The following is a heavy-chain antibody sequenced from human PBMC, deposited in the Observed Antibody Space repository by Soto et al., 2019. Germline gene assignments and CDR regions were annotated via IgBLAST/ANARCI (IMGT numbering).Heavy chain of an antibody. Sequence: SVKVSCKTSGGTFSSYTISWVRQAPGQGLEWMGRIIPILGIANYAQKFQGRVTITADKSTSTAYMELSSLRSEDTAVYYRARDGYCSSTSCYVGAYNWFDPWGQGTLVTVSS. CDR2: IIPILGIA. D-gene: IGHD2-2*03. J-gene: IGHJ5*02. V-gene: IGHV1-69*04. CDR3: ARDGYCSSTSCYVGAYNWFDP. CDR1: GGTFSSYT.